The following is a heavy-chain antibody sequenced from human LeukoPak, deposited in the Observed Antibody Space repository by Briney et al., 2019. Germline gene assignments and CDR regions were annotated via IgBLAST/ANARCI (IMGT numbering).Heavy chain of an antibody. CDR3: TRDRTSVTLFDY. J-gene: IGHJ4*01. CDR2: ISPDGSTT. D-gene: IGHD4-17*01. V-gene: IGHV3-74*01. CDR1: GFTVSSNY. Sequence: GGSLRLSCAASGFTVSSNYMSWVRQAPGKGLVWVSRISPDGSTTGYADCVEGRFTVSRDNAKNTLYLQMNSLRDEDTAFYYCTRDRTSVTLFDYWGHGTLVTVSS.